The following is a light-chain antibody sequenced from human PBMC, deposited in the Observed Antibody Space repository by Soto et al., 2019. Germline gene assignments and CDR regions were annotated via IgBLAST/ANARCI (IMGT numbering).Light chain of an antibody. CDR2: EVS. V-gene: IGLV2-8*01. J-gene: IGLJ3*02. CDR3: RSSAGSSLWV. Sequence: QSALTQSPSASGSPGQSVTISCTGTSSDVGNYKYVSWYQQHPGKAPKLMIYEVSKRPSGVPDRFSGSKSGNTASLTVSGRRVEDEADYYSRSSAGSSLWVFGGGTNLTVL. CDR1: SSDVGNYKY.